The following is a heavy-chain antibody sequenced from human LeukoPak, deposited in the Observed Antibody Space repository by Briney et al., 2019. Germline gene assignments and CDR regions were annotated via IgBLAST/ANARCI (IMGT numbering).Heavy chain of an antibody. D-gene: IGHD3-9*01. CDR2: IIPIFGTA. CDR1: GGTFSSYA. J-gene: IGHJ4*02. CDR3: ASHYDILTGLAYFDY. Sequence: ASVKVSCKASGGTFSSYAISWVRQAPGQGLEWMGGIIPIFGTANYAQKFQGRVTITTDESTSTAYMELSSLRSEDTAVYYCASHYDILTGLAYFDYWGQGTLVTVSS. V-gene: IGHV1-69*05.